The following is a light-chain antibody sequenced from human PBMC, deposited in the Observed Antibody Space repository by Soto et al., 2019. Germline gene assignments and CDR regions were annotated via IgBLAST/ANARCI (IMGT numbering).Light chain of an antibody. Sequence: DIQLTQSPSSLAASVGDRVTITCRASQSVGTWLGWYQQKPDRAPKSLIYAASKLQNGVPSRFNGSGSGTDFTLIIDRLQPEDLGTYYFQQYNGYPLTFGGGTKVEI. V-gene: IGKV1D-16*01. CDR1: QSVGTW. CDR2: AAS. J-gene: IGKJ4*01. CDR3: QQYNGYPLT.